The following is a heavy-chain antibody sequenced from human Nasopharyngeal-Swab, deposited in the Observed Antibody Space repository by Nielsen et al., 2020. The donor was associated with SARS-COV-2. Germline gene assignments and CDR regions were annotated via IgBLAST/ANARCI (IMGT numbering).Heavy chain of an antibody. D-gene: IGHD5-24*01. CDR3: ARVRRDGYNLHFDY. V-gene: IGHV3-48*04. J-gene: IGHJ4*02. Sequence: WIRQPPGKGLEWVSYISSSSSTIYYADSVKGRFTISRDNAKNSLYLQMNSLRAEDTAVYYCARVRRDGYNLHFDYWGQGTLVTGLL. CDR2: ISSSSSTI.